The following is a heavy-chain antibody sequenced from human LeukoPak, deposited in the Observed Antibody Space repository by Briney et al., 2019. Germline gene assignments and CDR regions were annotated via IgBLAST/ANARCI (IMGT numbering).Heavy chain of an antibody. Sequence: GASVKVSCKASGYTFTSYDVNWVRQATGQGLEWMGWVNPNSGNTAYAQNFQGRVTMTSDTSINTAYMELSSLRSEDTAVYYCVRGAWTSSFDYWGQGTLVTVSS. D-gene: IGHD6-6*01. V-gene: IGHV1-8*01. CDR2: VNPNSGNT. CDR3: VRGAWTSSFDY. CDR1: GYTFTSYD. J-gene: IGHJ4*02.